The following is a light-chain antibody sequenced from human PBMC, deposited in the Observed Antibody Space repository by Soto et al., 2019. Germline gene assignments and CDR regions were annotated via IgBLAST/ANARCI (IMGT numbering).Light chain of an antibody. J-gene: IGLJ2*01. V-gene: IGLV2-14*03. CDR2: DVN. Sequence: QSALTQPASASGSPGQSITISCTGTRSDIGAYNFVSWYQQHPGEVPKLMLYDVNVRPSGVSNRFSGSKSGNTASLTISGLQAEDEADYYCTSWTTSTTMIFGGGTKVTVL. CDR3: TSWTTSTTMI. CDR1: RSDIGAYNF.